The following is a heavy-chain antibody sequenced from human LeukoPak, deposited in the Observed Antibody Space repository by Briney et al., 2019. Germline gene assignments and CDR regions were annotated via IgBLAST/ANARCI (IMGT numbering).Heavy chain of an antibody. CDR2: IYPGDSDT. CDR3: AKSYDSSGYYSSAFDI. J-gene: IGHJ3*02. V-gene: IGHV5-51*01. CDR1: RYSLTSYW. D-gene: IGHD3-22*01. Sequence: GESLKISCKGSRYSLTSYWIGWVRQMPGKGLGWMGIIYPGDSDTRYSPSFQGQVTISADKSISTAYLQWSSPKASDTAMYYCAKSYDSSGYYSSAFDIWGQGTMVTVSS.